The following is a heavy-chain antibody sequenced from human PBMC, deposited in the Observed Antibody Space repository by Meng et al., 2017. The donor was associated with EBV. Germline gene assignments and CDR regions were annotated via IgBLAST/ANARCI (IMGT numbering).Heavy chain of an antibody. J-gene: IGHJ4*02. CDR3: VRELVGGTFDY. CDR2: IIPAGGNT. V-gene: IGHV1-46*01. D-gene: IGHD1/OR15-1a*01. CDR1: GYTFTSYY. Sequence: QVLLLQSGAEVKKPGASVKVSGKASGYTFTSYYLHWVRQAPGQGLEWMGIIIPAGGNTNYAQKFRGRFTMTRDTSTSTVYMDLSILTSEDTAVYYCVRELVGGTFDYWGQGTLVTVSS.